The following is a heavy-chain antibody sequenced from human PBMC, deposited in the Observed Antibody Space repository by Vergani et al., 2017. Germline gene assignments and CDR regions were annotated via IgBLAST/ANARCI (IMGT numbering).Heavy chain of an antibody. CDR3: AREDYGDSRYYYYGMDV. D-gene: IGHD4-17*01. V-gene: IGHV1-2*02. J-gene: IGHJ6*02. Sequence: QVQLVQSGAEVKKPGASVKVSCKASGYTFTGYYMHWVRQAPGQGLEWMGWINPNSGGTNYAQKFQGRVTMTRDTSISTAYMELNSLRAEDTAVYYCAREDYGDSRYYYYGMDVWGQGTTVTVSS. CDR2: INPNSGGT. CDR1: GYTFTGYY.